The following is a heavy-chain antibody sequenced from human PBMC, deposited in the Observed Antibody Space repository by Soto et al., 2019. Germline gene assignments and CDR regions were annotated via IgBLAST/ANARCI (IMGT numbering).Heavy chain of an antibody. CDR2: IHRAGVT. D-gene: IGHD1-26*01. CDR1: GGSTSSSDW. CDR3: AGRPEIHPR. V-gene: IGHV4-4*02. Sequence: QVHLQESGPGLVKPSETLSLTCAISGGSTSSSDWWTWVRQPPGEGLEWIGEIHRAGVTNYNSSLKSRLTISLDHSRNHFSLSRTSVTAADAAVYFCAGRPEIHPRWGQGILVPVSS. J-gene: IGHJ4*02.